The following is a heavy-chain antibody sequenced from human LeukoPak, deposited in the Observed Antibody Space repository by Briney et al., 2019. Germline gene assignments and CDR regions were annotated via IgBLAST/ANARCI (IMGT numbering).Heavy chain of an antibody. CDR2: IYTSGST. J-gene: IGHJ6*03. CDR1: GGSISSYY. Sequence: NPSETLSLTCSVSGGSISSYYWSWIRQPAGKGLEWIGRIYTSGSTNYNPSLKSRVTMSVDTSKNQFSLKLSSVPAADTAVYYCAREWADGCSGGSCYSLGYYYYYMDVWGKGTTVTVSS. D-gene: IGHD2-15*01. V-gene: IGHV4-4*07. CDR3: AREWADGCSGGSCYSLGYYYYYMDV.